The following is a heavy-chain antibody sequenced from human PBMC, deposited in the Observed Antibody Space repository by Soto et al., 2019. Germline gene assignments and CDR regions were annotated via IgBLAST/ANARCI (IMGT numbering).Heavy chain of an antibody. CDR2: IYPGDSDT. J-gene: IGHJ6*02. CDR1: GYSFTSYW. Sequence: GESLKISCKGSGYSFTSYWIGWVRQMPGKGLEWMGIIYPGDSDTRYSPSFQGQVTISADKSISTAYLQWSSLKASDTAMYYCARHPFEGIAVAGTNYYGMDVWGQGTTVTVSS. CDR3: ARHPFEGIAVAGTNYYGMDV. D-gene: IGHD6-19*01. V-gene: IGHV5-51*01.